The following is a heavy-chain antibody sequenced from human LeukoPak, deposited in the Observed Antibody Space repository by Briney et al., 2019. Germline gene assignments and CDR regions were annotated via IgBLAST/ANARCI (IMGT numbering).Heavy chain of an antibody. CDR3: SAPDS. Sequence: GGSLRLSCVASGFTFSTFAMIWVRQPPGKGLEWVSSILPSGGEIHYADSVRGRFTISRDNSKSTLSLQMNSLRVEDTAVYDDSAPDSWGQGTLVAVSS. J-gene: IGHJ5*01. D-gene: IGHD4-11*01. CDR2: ILPSGGEI. V-gene: IGHV3-23*01. CDR1: GFTFSTFA.